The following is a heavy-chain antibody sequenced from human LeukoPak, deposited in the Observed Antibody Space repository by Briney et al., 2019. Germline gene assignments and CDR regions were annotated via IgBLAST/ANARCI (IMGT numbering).Heavy chain of an antibody. CDR1: GFSFSTDN. D-gene: IGHD2-15*01. CDR2: ISSNGSST. J-gene: IGHJ4*02. V-gene: IGHV3-64*01. Sequence: GALGLSCAASGFSFSTDNMHWGRQAPGKGLEYVSGISSNGSSTLYANSVKGRFTISRDNSKNTLFLQMGSLRVEDMAVYYCARDLCVGGSCYSIFDYWGQGTLVTVSS. CDR3: ARDLCVGGSCYSIFDY.